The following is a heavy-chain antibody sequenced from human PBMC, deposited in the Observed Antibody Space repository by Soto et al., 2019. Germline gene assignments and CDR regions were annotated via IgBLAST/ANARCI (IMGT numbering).Heavy chain of an antibody. Sequence: EVQLVESGGGLVKPGGSLRLSCAASGFTFSGYSMNWVRQAPGKGLEWVSSISSSSSYIYYADSVKGRFTISRDNAKNSLYLQMNSLRAEDTAVYYCAREDYGDYSVWFDPWGQGTLVTVSS. J-gene: IGHJ5*02. CDR3: AREDYGDYSVWFDP. V-gene: IGHV3-21*01. CDR2: ISSSSSYI. CDR1: GFTFSGYS. D-gene: IGHD4-17*01.